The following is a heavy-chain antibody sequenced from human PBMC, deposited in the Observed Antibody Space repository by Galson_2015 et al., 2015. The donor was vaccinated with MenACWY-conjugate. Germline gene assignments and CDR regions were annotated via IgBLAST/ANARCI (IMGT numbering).Heavy chain of an antibody. Sequence: SLRLSCAASGFTFSTYDMHWVRHATGKGLEWVSGIGTAGDTYYPGSVKGRFTISRENAENSLYLQMSSLRAEDTAVYYCARGSGRFDYWGQGTLVTVSS. CDR3: ARGSGRFDY. V-gene: IGHV3-13*01. D-gene: IGHD2-15*01. J-gene: IGHJ4*02. CDR2: IGTAGDT. CDR1: GFTFSTYD.